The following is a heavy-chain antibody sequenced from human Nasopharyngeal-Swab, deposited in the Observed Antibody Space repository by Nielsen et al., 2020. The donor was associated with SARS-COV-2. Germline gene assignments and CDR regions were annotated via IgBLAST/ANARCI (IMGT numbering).Heavy chain of an antibody. CDR2: IWYDGSNK. V-gene: IGHV3-33*01. CDR3: ARDLPPVGCSGGSCYSP. J-gene: IGHJ5*02. CDR1: GFTFSSYG. Sequence: GESLKISRAASGFTFSSYGMHWVRQAPGKGLEWVAVIWYDGSNKYYADSVKGRFTISRDNSKNTLYLQMNSLRAEDTAVYYCARDLPPVGCSGGSCYSPWGQGTLVTVSS. D-gene: IGHD2-15*01.